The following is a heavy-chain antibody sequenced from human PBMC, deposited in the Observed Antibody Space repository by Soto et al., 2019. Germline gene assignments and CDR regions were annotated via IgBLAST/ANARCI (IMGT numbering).Heavy chain of an antibody. CDR3: TTEGPGYCSGGSCYAIDY. CDR1: GFTFTKAW. J-gene: IGHJ4*02. V-gene: IGHV3-15*01. Sequence: ASVRLSCAASGFTFTKAWMSWVRQAPGKGREWVGRIKSKTDGGTTDYAAPVKGRFTISRDDSKNTLYLQMNSLKTEDTAVYYCTTEGPGYCSGGSCYAIDYWGQGTLVTVSS. D-gene: IGHD2-15*01. CDR2: IKSKTDGGTT.